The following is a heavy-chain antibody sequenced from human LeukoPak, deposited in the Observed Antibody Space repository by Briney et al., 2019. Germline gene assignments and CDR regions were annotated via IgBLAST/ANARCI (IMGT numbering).Heavy chain of an antibody. CDR2: IIPIFGTV. CDR3: ARNLYSGSYPFDY. CDR1: GGTFSSYA. Sequence: ASVKVSCKASGGTFSSYAISWVRQAPGQGLEWMGGIIPIFGTVNYAQKFQGRVTITTDESTSTAYMELSSLRSEDTAVYYCARNLYSGSYPFDYWCQGTLVTVSS. J-gene: IGHJ4*02. V-gene: IGHV1-69*05. D-gene: IGHD1-26*01.